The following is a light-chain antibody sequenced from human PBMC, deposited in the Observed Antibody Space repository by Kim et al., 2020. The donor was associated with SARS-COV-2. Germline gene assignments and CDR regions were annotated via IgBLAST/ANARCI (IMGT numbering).Light chain of an antibody. CDR2: EDS. CDR3: QAWDGSTVA. V-gene: IGLV3-1*01. J-gene: IGLJ2*01. Sequence: SYELTQPPSVSVSPGQTASITCSGDELGNKYVSWYQQRPGQSPVLVIYEDSKRPSGIPERLSGSNSGNTATLTISGTQAMDEADYYCQAWDGSTVAFGGGTQLTVL. CDR1: ELGNKY.